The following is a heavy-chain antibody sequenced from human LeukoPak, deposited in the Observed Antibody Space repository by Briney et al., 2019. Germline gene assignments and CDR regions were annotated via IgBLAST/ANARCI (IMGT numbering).Heavy chain of an antibody. CDR2: IIPIFGTA. J-gene: IGHJ6*02. Sequence: GASVKVSCKASGGTFSSYAISWVRQAPGQGLEWMGGIIPIFGTANYAQKFQGRVTITADESTSTAYMELSSLRSEDTAVYYCARTPGEWFKDDYYYYGMDVWGQGTTVTVSS. CDR1: GGTFSSYA. V-gene: IGHV1-69*13. D-gene: IGHD3-3*01. CDR3: ARTPGEWFKDDYYYYGMDV.